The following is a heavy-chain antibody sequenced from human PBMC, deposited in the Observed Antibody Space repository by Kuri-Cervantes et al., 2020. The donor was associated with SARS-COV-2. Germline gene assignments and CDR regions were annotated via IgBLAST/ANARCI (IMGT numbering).Heavy chain of an antibody. CDR1: GGSISSGGYY. V-gene: IGHV4-31*02. D-gene: IGHD4-17*01. J-gene: IGHJ3*01. CDR2: VYYNGNT. CDR3: ARGGTTVPTSGAFDF. Sequence: LRLSCTVSGGSISSGGYYWSWVRQHPGRGPEWIGYVYYNGNTFYSPSLKSRVTMSIDTSRNQFSLRLSFVTAADTAVYYCARGGTTVPTSGAFDFWGQGTLVTVSS.